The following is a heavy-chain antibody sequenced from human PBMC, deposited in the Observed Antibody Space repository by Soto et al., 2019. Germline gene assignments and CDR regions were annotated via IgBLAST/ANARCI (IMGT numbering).Heavy chain of an antibody. CDR3: AREGDGNYFYFDY. CDR1: VFTFSCYG. CDR2: ISPGDDTI. V-gene: IGHV3-48*03. J-gene: IGHJ4*02. Sequence: GGSLLLSCTCSVFTFSCYGMNWVRQAPGSGLEWVSYISPGDDTIHYSDSVKGRFTISRDNAKNSLYLQMNNLRVEDSALYYCAREGDGNYFYFDYWGQGTRVTVSS. D-gene: IGHD1-26*01.